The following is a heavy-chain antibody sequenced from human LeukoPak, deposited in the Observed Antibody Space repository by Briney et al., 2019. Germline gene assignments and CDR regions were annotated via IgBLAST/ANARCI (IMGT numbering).Heavy chain of an antibody. CDR1: GYTFTSYY. D-gene: IGHD3-22*01. V-gene: IGHV1-46*01. J-gene: IGHJ4*02. Sequence: ASVKVSCKASGYTFTSYYMHWVRQAPGQGLEWMGIINPSGGSTGYAQKFQGRVTMTRDTSTSTVYMELSSLRSEDTAVYYCARGGDYYYDSSGYYAYWGQGTLVTVSS. CDR2: INPSGGST. CDR3: ARGGDYYYDSSGYYAY.